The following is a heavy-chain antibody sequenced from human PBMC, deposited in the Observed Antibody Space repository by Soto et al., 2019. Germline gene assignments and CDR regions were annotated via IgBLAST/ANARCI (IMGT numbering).Heavy chain of an antibody. CDR1: GGSFSGYY. CDR3: ARGLSDYYDSSGYYYHDAFDI. CDR2: INHSGST. D-gene: IGHD3-22*01. V-gene: IGHV4-34*01. J-gene: IGHJ3*02. Sequence: SETLSLTCAVYGGSFSGYYWSWIRQPPGKGLEWIGEINHSGSTNYNPSLKSRVTISVDTSKNQFSLKLSSVTAADTAVYYCARGLSDYYDSSGYYYHDAFDIWGQGTMVTVSS.